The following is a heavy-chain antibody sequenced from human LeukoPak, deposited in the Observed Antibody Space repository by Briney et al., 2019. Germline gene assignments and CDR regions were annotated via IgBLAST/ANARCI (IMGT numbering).Heavy chain of an antibody. Sequence: EGSLRLSCTASGFTFNNYWMNWVRQAPGKGLEWVANINQNGSEKYYVDSVKGRFTISRDNAKNSLYLQMDSLRAEDTAVYYCARDQGAGSDYWGQGTLVTVSS. CDR3: ARDQGAGSDY. CDR1: GFTFNNYW. D-gene: IGHD6-19*01. CDR2: INQNGSEK. J-gene: IGHJ4*02. V-gene: IGHV3-7*01.